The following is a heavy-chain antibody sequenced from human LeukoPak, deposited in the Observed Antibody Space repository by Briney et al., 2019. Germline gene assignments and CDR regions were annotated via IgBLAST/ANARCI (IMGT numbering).Heavy chain of an antibody. D-gene: IGHD3-10*01. CDR1: GGSFSGYY. V-gene: IGHV4-34*01. J-gene: IGHJ4*02. Sequence: ASETLSLTCAVYGGSFSGYYWSWIRQPPGKGLEWIGEINHSGSTNYNPSLKSRVTISVDTSKNQFSLKLSSVTAADTAAYYCARHSRLVRGTRIDYWGQGTLVTVSS. CDR2: INHSGST. CDR3: ARHSRLVRGTRIDY.